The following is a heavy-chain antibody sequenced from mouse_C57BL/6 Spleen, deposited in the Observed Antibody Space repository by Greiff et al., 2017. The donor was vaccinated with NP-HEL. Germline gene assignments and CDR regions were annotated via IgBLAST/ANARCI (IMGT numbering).Heavy chain of an antibody. CDR1: GYSITSGYY. V-gene: IGHV3-6*01. J-gene: IGHJ4*01. Sequence: EVKLLESGPGLVKPSQSLSLTCSVTGYSITSGYYWNWIRQFPGNKLEWMGYISYDGSNNYNPSLKNRISITRDTSKNQFFLKLNSVTTEDTATYYCASLFDYAMDYWGQGTSVTVSS. CDR2: ISYDGSN. CDR3: ASLFDYAMDY. D-gene: IGHD6-5*01.